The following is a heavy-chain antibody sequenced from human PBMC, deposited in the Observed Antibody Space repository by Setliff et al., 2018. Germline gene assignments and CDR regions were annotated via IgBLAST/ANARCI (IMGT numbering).Heavy chain of an antibody. Sequence: PSETLSLTCTVSGGSIRNYYWSWIRQPPGKGLEWIGYVYYTGTTNYDPSLKSRVTISVDPSKNQVSLKLSSATAADTAVYYCARDRTAYNYGTDVWGQGTTVTVSS. CDR2: VYYTGTT. CDR1: GGSIRNYY. J-gene: IGHJ6*02. V-gene: IGHV4-59*01. CDR3: ARDRTAYNYGTDV. D-gene: IGHD5-18*01.